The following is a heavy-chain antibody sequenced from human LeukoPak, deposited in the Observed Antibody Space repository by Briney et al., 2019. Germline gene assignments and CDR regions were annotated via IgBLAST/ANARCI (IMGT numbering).Heavy chain of an antibody. CDR2: IYTSGST. CDR1: GGSISSGSYY. Sequence: SQTPSLTCTVSGGSISSGSYYWSWIRQPAGKGLEWIGRIYTSGSTNYNPSLKSRVTIPVDTSKNQFSLKLSSVTAADTAVYYCARDVVVVPAALNWFDPWGQGTLVTVSS. J-gene: IGHJ5*02. D-gene: IGHD2-2*01. CDR3: ARDVVVVPAALNWFDP. V-gene: IGHV4-61*02.